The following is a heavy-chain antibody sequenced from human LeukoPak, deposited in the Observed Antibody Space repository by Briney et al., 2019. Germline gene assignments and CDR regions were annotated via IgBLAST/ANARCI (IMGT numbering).Heavy chain of an antibody. CDR2: IRQDGSVQ. Sequence: GGSLRLSCIPSGFTFNSYAMFWVRQAPGKGLEWVANIRQDGSVQNYVDSVKGRFTISRDNPKNSVYLQMSSLRAEDTAAYYCLVTTRSRGFDYWGQGTLVTVSS. D-gene: IGHD1/OR15-1a*01. V-gene: IGHV3-7*01. CDR1: GFTFNSYA. J-gene: IGHJ4*02. CDR3: LVTTRSRGFDY.